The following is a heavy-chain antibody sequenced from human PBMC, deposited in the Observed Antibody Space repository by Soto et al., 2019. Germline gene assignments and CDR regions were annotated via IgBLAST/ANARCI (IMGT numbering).Heavy chain of an antibody. CDR3: ARGKRGSSNWSDP. J-gene: IGHJ5*02. CDR1: GGSISSYY. CDR2: IYYSGST. D-gene: IGHD3-16*01. V-gene: IGHV4-59*01. Sequence: SETLSLTCTVSGGSISSYYWSWIRQPPGKGLEWIGYIYYSGSTNYNPSLKSRVTISVDTSKNQFSLKLSSVTAADTAVYYCARGKRGSSNWSDPWGQGTLVTVSS.